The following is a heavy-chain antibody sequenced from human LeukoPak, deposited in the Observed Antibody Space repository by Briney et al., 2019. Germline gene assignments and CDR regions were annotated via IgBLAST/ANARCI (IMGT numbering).Heavy chain of an antibody. CDR3: ATRSVPAVNGKRFDP. CDR2: ISGSGGST. CDR1: GFTFSSYA. V-gene: IGHV3-23*01. J-gene: IGHJ5*02. D-gene: IGHD2-2*01. Sequence: GGSLRLSCAASGFTFSSYAMSWVRQAPGKGLEWVSAISGSGGSTYYADSVKGRLTLSSAHSNNTPYPHMPSLRAEDTAVYYCATRSVPAVNGKRFDPWGQGTLVTVSS.